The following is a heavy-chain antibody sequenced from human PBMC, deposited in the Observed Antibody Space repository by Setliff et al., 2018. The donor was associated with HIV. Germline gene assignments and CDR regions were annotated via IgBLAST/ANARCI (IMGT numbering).Heavy chain of an antibody. CDR2: VSWNGSRT. V-gene: IGHV3-35*01. Sequence: GGSLRLSCAASGFTFSNSDMNWVRQAPGKGLEWVSGVSWNGSRTHYADSVKDRFIISRDNSRNFLYQQMNSLRPEDMAVYYCVRAGVGPRTGYYYYMDVWGKGTTVTVSS. J-gene: IGHJ6*03. CDR3: VRAGVGPRTGYYYYMDV. CDR1: GFTFSNSD. D-gene: IGHD1-26*01.